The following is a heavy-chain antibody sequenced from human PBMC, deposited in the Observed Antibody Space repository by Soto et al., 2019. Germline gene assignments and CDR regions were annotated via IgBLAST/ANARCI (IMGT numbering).Heavy chain of an antibody. V-gene: IGHV3-33*01. J-gene: IGHJ4*02. D-gene: IGHD5-12*01. CDR3: ARVRGWMFDY. CDR2: IWHDASKE. Sequence: QVQLVESGGGVVQPGRSLRLCCVASGLTFSSFGMLWVRQAPGKGLEWVAFIWHDASKEHYADSVKGRFNISRDNANNTAYVPMNSLGPENTAVYFCARVRGWMFDYWGQGTLVTVSS. CDR1: GLTFSSFG.